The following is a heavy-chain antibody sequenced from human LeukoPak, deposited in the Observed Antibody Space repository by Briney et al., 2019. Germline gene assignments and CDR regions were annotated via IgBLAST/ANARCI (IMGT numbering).Heavy chain of an antibody. J-gene: IGHJ6*03. Sequence: SGPALVKPTQTLTLTCTFSGFSLSTSGMCVSWIRQPPGTALEWLARIDWDDDKYYSTSLKTRLTISKDASKNQVVLTMTNMDPVDTATYYCARILYSSSSGYYYMDVWGKGTTVTVSS. CDR2: IDWDDDK. D-gene: IGHD6-13*01. CDR1: GFSLSTSGMC. V-gene: IGHV2-70*11. CDR3: ARILYSSSSGYYYMDV.